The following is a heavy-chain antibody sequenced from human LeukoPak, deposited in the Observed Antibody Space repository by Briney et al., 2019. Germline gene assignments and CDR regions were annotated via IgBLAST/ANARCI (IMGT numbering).Heavy chain of an antibody. Sequence: SETLSLTCAVYGGSFSGYYWSCIRQPPGKGLEWIGEINHSGRTNYNPSLKSRVTISVDTSKNQFSLKLSSVTAADTAVYYCGTSRSSWYHNWFDPWGQGTLVTVSS. J-gene: IGHJ5*02. CDR2: INHSGRT. CDR3: GTSRSSWYHNWFDP. D-gene: IGHD6-13*01. CDR1: GGSFSGYY. V-gene: IGHV4-34*01.